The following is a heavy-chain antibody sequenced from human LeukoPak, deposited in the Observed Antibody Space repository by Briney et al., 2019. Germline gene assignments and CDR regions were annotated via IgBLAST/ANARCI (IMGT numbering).Heavy chain of an antibody. CDR3: ARGVRTSSGYDSGI. V-gene: IGHV3-74*01. J-gene: IGHJ3*02. Sequence: GGSLRLSCAASGFTFSSYWMHWVRQAPGKGLVWVSRINSDGSSTSYADSVKGRFTISRDNAKNTLYLQMNSLRAEDTAVYYCARGVRTSSGYDSGIWGQGTMVTVSS. D-gene: IGHD5-12*01. CDR2: INSDGSST. CDR1: GFTFSSYW.